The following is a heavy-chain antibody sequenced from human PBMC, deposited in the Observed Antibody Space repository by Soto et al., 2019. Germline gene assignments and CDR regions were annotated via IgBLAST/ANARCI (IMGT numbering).Heavy chain of an antibody. D-gene: IGHD5-12*01. CDR1: GFTFSSYS. CDR2: ISSSSSTI. V-gene: IGHV3-48*01. J-gene: IGHJ3*02. CDR3: AREGYCGYVGPHAFDI. Sequence: AGGALRLSCAASGFTFSSYSMNWVRQAPGKGLEWVSYISSSSSTIYYADSVKGRFTISRDNAKNSLYLQMNSLRAEDTAVYYCAREGYCGYVGPHAFDIWGQGTMVTVSS.